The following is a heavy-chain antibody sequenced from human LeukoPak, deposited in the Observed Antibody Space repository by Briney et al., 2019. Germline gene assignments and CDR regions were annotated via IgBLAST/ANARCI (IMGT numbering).Heavy chain of an antibody. J-gene: IGHJ4*02. V-gene: IGHV3-69-1*01. CDR2: ITSGLTT. D-gene: IGHD2-15*01. Sequence: PGGSLRLSCAASGFTFSTYAMTWVRQAPGKGLEWVSTITSGLTTYYADSVRGRFTISRDNAKNSLYLQMNSLRAEDTAVYYCARDSARGGTMDYWGQGTLVTVSS. CDR1: GFTFSTYA. CDR3: ARDSARGGTMDY.